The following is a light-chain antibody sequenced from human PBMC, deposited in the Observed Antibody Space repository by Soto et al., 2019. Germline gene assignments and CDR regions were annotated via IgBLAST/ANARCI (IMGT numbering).Light chain of an antibody. CDR3: QQYSSSPLT. V-gene: IGKV3-20*01. CDR1: QSVNRY. CDR2: SAS. J-gene: IGKJ4*01. Sequence: EIVLTQSPATLSLSPGERATLSCWASQSVNRYLVWYQQKPGQAPRLLIHSASSRATGIPDRFSGSGSGTDFTLTISRLEPEDFAVYYCQQYSSSPLTFGGGTKVDIK.